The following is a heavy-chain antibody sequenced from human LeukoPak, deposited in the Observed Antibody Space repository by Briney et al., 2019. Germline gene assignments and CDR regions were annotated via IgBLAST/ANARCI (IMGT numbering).Heavy chain of an antibody. J-gene: IGHJ4*02. CDR2: ISSSSGTI. CDR3: ARGRDLFDS. Sequence: PGGSLRLSCVASGFTFNTYSMNWFRQAPGKGLEWISYISSSSGTIYYADSVKGRFTISRDNAKNSLNLQMNSLRAEDTAVYYCARGRDLFDSWGQGTLVIVSS. V-gene: IGHV3-48*04. CDR1: GFTFNTYS.